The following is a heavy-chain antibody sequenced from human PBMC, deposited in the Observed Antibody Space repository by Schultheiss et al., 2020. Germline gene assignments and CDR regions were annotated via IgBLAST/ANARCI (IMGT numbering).Heavy chain of an antibody. Sequence: GESLKISCAASGFTFSSYWMSWVRQAPGKGLEWVANIKQDGSEKYYVDSVKGRFTISRDNAKNSLYLQMNSLRAEDTAVYYCAREATYYYDSRGYYQDHYWYFDLWGRGTLVTFSS. V-gene: IGHV3-7*01. J-gene: IGHJ2*01. CDR2: IKQDGSEK. D-gene: IGHD3-22*01. CDR1: GFTFSSYW. CDR3: AREATYYYDSRGYYQDHYWYFDL.